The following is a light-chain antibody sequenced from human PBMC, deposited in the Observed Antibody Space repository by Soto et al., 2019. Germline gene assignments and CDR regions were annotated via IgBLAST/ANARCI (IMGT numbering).Light chain of an antibody. CDR1: QSLSSY. V-gene: IGKV3-11*01. CDR3: QQRSNWPPWT. Sequence: EIVLTQSPATLSLSPGERATLSCRASQSLSSYLAWYQQKPGQAPRLLIYDASNRATGIPARFSGSGSGTDFTLTIRSLEPEDFAVYYCQQRSNWPPWTFGQGTKVEIK. CDR2: DAS. J-gene: IGKJ1*01.